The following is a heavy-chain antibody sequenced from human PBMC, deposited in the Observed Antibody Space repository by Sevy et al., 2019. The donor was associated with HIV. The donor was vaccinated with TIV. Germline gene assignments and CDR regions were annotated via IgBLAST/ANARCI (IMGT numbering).Heavy chain of an antibody. V-gene: IGHV5-51*01. J-gene: IGHJ3*02. Sequence: GESLKISCRGSGDIFPTYWIGWVRQKPGKGLEWMGIIYPGDSDAKYSPSFQGQVIISVDKSISTAYLQWSSLKASDTAIYYCARLIKDCSGDTCYTRQGFDIWGQGTMVTVSS. CDR3: ARLIKDCSGDTCYTRQGFDI. D-gene: IGHD2-2*02. CDR2: IYPGDSDA. CDR1: GDIFPTYW.